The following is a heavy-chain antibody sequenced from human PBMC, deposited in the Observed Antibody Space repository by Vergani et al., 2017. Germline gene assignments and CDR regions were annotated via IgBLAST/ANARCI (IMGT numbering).Heavy chain of an antibody. Sequence: QVQLHESGPGLVKPSETLSLICSVSGVSMQSGSFYWTWIRQTAERRLEWMGRFYPSGTPNYNPTLNGRVTIFVDKSKNILSLRLNSVSAADTAVYYCARGETRTDWFDPWVQGTLVTVSS. D-gene: IGHD3/OR15-3a*01. J-gene: IGHJ5*02. CDR1: GVSMQSGSFY. V-gene: IGHV4-61*02. CDR3: ARGETRTDWFDP. CDR2: FYPSGTP.